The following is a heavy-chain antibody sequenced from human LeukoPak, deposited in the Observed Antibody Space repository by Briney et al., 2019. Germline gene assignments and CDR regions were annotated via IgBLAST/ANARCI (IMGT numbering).Heavy chain of an antibody. V-gene: IGHV1-2*02. CDR1: GYTFTGYY. J-gene: IGHJ4*02. Sequence: ASVKVSCKASGYTFTGYYMHWVRQAPGQGLEWMGWINPNSGGTNYAQKFQGRVTMTRHTSISTAYMELSRLRSDDTAVYYCARDRNYDFWSGYYTGPAGVGYWGQGTLVTVSS. CDR2: INPNSGGT. CDR3: ARDRNYDFWSGYYTGPAGVGY. D-gene: IGHD3-3*01.